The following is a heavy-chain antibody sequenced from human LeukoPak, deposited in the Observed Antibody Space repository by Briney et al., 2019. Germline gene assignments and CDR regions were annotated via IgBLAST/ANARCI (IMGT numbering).Heavy chain of an antibody. V-gene: IGHV3-30-3*01. D-gene: IGHD3-22*01. Sequence: PGRSLRLSCAASGFAFSSYAVHWVRQAPGKGLECVAVISHDGSKKYYADFVKGRFTISRDNSKNTLYLQMNSLIPEDTAVYYCAEYYFYDSSGYQQYYFDYWGQGTLVTVSS. CDR2: ISHDGSKK. J-gene: IGHJ4*02. CDR3: AEYYFYDSSGYQQYYFDY. CDR1: GFAFSSYA.